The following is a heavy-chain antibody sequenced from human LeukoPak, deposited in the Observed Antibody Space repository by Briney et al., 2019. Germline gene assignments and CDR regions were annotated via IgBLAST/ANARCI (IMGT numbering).Heavy chain of an antibody. J-gene: IGHJ6*02. CDR2: IYPGDSET. D-gene: IGHD2-2*01. Sequence: GAPLQIPCQGSGSRFTSYWIGWVRRLPGKGLEWMGTIYPGDSETRYSPSFKGQVTISADTSSSTSYLQWSTLKASDTAIYYCASAQGPAATGYYGMDVWGQGTTVTVSS. CDR3: ASAQGPAATGYYGMDV. V-gene: IGHV5-51*01. CDR1: GSRFTSYW.